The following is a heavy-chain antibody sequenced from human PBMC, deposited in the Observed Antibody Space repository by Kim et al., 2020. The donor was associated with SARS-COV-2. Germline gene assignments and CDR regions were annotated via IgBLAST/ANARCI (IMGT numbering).Heavy chain of an antibody. D-gene: IGHD3-22*01. V-gene: IGHV3-30*01. J-gene: IGHJ4*02. Sequence: FTMSRDNSKNTLYLQMNSLRAEDTAVYYCARGSNGEYYYDSSGYSDFDYWGQGTLVTVSS. CDR3: ARGSNGEYYYDSSGYSDFDY.